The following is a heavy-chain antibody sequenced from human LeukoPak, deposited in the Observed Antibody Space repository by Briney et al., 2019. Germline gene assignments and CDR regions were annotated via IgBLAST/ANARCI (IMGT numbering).Heavy chain of an antibody. D-gene: IGHD3-22*01. J-gene: IGHJ4*02. CDR3: AKGSMIVVAPQDY. V-gene: IGHV3-30*02. CDR2: IRYDGSNK. Sequence: GGSLRLSCAASGFTFSSYGMHWVRQAPGKGLEWVAFIRYDGSNKYYADSVKGRFTISRDNSKNTLYLQMNSLRAEDTAVYYCAKGSMIVVAPQDYWGQGTLVTVSS. CDR1: GFTFSSYG.